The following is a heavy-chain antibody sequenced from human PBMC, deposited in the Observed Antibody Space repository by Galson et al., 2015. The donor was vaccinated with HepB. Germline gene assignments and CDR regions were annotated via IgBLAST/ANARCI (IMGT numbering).Heavy chain of an antibody. CDR2: IIPIFGTT. V-gene: IGHV1-69*06. CDR1: GCTFSSYA. J-gene: IGHJ4*02. CDR3: ATGRAAPSDALFDY. Sequence: SVKVSCKASGCTFSSYAISWVRQAPGQGLEWMGGIIPIFGTTIYAQKLQGRVTMTEDTSTDTAYMELSSLRSEDTAVYYCATGRAAPSDALFDYWGQGTLVTVSS. D-gene: IGHD6-25*01.